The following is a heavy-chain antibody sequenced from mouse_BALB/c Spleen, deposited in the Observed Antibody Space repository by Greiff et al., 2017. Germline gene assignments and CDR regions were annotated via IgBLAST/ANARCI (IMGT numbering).Heavy chain of an antibody. CDR3: TKGRADYYGSLYAMDY. Sequence: EVKLQESGTVLARPGASVKMSCKASGYTFTSYWMHWVKQRPGQGLEWIGAIYPGNSDTSYNQKFKGKAKLTAVTSTSTAYMELSSLTNEDSAVYYCTKGRADYYGSLYAMDYWGQGTSVTVSS. D-gene: IGHD1-1*01. CDR1: GYTFTSYW. J-gene: IGHJ4*01. V-gene: IGHV1-5*01. CDR2: IYPGNSDT.